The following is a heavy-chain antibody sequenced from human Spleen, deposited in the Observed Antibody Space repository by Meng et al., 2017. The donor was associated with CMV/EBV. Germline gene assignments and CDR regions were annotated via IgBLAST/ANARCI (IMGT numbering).Heavy chain of an antibody. Sequence: GGSLRLSCAASGFTFSSYSMNWVRQAPGQGLEWVACISSNSANIYYADSLKGRFTISRDNAKNLLYLQMNSLRAEDTAVYYCARPGGSDFWSGYNWFDSWGQGTLVTVSS. J-gene: IGHJ5*01. CDR2: ISSNSANI. D-gene: IGHD3-3*01. CDR3: ARPGGSDFWSGYNWFDS. V-gene: IGHV3-21*06. CDR1: GFTFSSYS.